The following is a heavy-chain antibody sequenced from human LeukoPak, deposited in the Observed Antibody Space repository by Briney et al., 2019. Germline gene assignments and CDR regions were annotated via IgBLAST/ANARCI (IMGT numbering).Heavy chain of an antibody. J-gene: IGHJ4*02. CDR3: ARGDGSFDY. CDR1: GFTLSSFA. Sequence: PGRSLTLSCAPSGFTLSSFATHWVRPPPDRGLEWVAVILYDGSNKYYADSVKGRFTISRDNSKNTLYLQMNSLRAEDTAVYYCARGDGSFDYWGQGTLVTVSS. D-gene: IGHD1-26*01. CDR2: ILYDGSNK. V-gene: IGHV3-30*04.